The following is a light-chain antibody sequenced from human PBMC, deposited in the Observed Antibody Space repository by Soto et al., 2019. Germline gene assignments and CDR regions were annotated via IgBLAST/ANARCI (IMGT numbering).Light chain of an antibody. J-gene: IGKJ2*01. CDR3: MRGLHRPPS. V-gene: IGKV2-28*01. CDR1: QSLLQSNGNNY. CDR2: WGS. Sequence: DIVMTQSPISVPVTPGEPASISCRSSQSLLQSNGNNYLDCYLQKPRQSQQLLIYWGSNRASGVPERCSGSGSGTDLTLTISIVEAEYVSVYYGMRGLHRPPSFGQWTILEIK.